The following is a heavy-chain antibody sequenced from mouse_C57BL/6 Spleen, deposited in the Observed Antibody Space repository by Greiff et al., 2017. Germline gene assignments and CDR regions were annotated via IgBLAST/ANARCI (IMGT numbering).Heavy chain of an antibody. D-gene: IGHD2-13*01. V-gene: IGHV5-9-1*02. CDR1: GFTFSSYA. CDR2: ISSGGDYI. CDR3: TRGEGKGTWFAY. Sequence: EVKLVESGEGLVKPGGSLKLSCAASGFTFSSYAMSWVRQTPEKRLEWVEYISSGGDYIYYADTMKGRCTISRDNARNTLYLQMSSLMSEDTAMYYCTRGEGKGTWFAYWGQGTLVTVSA. J-gene: IGHJ3*01.